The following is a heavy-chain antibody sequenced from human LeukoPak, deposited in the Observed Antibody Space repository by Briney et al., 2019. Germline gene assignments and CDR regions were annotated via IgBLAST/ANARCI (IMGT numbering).Heavy chain of an antibody. Sequence: PGGSLRLSCAASGFTFSSYSMNWVRQAPGKGLEWVSSISSSSSYIYYADSVKGRFTISRDNAKNSLYLQMNSLRAEDTAVYYCAREDYIVVVPAAIHPDYYYYYIDVWGKGTTVTVSS. D-gene: IGHD2-2*02. J-gene: IGHJ6*03. CDR3: AREDYIVVVPAAIHPDYYYYYIDV. CDR1: GFTFSSYS. V-gene: IGHV3-21*01. CDR2: ISSSSSYI.